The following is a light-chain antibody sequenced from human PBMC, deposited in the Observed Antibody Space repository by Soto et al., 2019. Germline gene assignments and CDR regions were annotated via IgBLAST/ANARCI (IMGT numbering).Light chain of an antibody. CDR3: QSYDTGLSGVV. V-gene: IGLV1-40*01. CDR2: GNS. J-gene: IGLJ2*01. CDR1: SSNIGAGYD. Sequence: QSVLTQPPSVSGAPGQTVTISCTGSSSNIGAGYDVHWYQQLPGTAPKLLIFGNSNRPSGVPDRFSGSKSGTSASLAITGXXAEDEAXXXCQSYDTGLSGVVFGGGTKLTVL.